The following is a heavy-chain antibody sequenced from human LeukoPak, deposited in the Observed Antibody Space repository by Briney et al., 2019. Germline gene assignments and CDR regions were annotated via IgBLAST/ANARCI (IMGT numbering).Heavy chain of an antibody. D-gene: IGHD2-2*01. CDR2: ISGSGGST. CDR3: AKDCVVVPAAVHWFAP. V-gene: IGHV3-23*01. Sequence: GGPLRLSCVASGFIFSTYAMTWVRQAPGKGLEWVSGISGSGGSTYYADSVKGRFTISRDNSKNTLYLQMNSLRAEDTAMYYCAKDCVVVPAAVHWFAPWGQGTLVTVSS. J-gene: IGHJ5*02. CDR1: GFIFSTYA.